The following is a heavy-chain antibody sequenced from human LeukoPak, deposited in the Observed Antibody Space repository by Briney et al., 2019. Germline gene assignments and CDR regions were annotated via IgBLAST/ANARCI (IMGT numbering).Heavy chain of an antibody. CDR1: GIAFSDYF. J-gene: IGHJ4*02. CDR2: ISGSGSYI. D-gene: IGHD3-22*01. CDR3: ASSYYDSSGYSDY. Sequence: GGSLSLSCAASGIAFSDYFMTWIRQAPGKGPEWLAHISGSGSYIYYADSVKGRFTISRDNAKNSLYLQMNSLRAEDTAVYYCASSYYDSSGYSDYWGQGTLVTVSS. V-gene: IGHV3-11*04.